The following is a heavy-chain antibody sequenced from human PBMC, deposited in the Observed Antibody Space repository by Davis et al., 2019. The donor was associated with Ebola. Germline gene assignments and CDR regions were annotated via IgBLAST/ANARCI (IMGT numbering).Heavy chain of an antibody. CDR1: GFTFDDYT. CDR3: AKDIQYYGSGSAPDY. CDR2: ISWDGGST. J-gene: IGHJ4*02. Sequence: PGGSLRLSCAASGFTFDDYTMHWVRQAPGKGLEWVSLISWDGGSTYYANSVKGRFTISRDNSKNSLYLQMNSLRTEDTALYYCAKDIQYYGSGSAPDYWGQGTLVTVSS. D-gene: IGHD3-10*01. V-gene: IGHV3-43*01.